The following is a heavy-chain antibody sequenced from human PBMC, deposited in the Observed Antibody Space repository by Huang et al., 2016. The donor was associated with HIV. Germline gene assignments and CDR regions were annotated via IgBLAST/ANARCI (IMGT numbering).Heavy chain of an antibody. CDR1: GGSINTGRYY. J-gene: IGHJ2*01. CDR3: ARNHDFWRGRMFAISYFDV. D-gene: IGHD3-3*01. Sequence: QMRFQESGPGLVKPSGTLSLTCNVSGGSINTGRYYWGWLRQPPGKGLEWVGSLYYTAKIHYDPSLKGLLTMSADTSKNQFSLNLSSVTAADTAIYYCARNHDFWRGRMFAISYFDVWGRGTLVTVAS. V-gene: IGHV4-39*01. CDR2: LYYTAKI.